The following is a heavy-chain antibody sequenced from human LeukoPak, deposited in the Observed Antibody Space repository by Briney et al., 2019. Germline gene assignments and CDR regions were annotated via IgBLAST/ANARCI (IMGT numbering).Heavy chain of an antibody. CDR2: IFYSGTS. D-gene: IGHD1-1*01. V-gene: IGHV4-59*01. CDR1: SGSFSTEY. J-gene: IGHJ4*02. CDR3: ARVDHWNDYSCDY. Sequence: SETLSLTCTVSSGSFSTEYWSWIRQPPGKGLEWIGYIFYSGTSNYNPSLKSRVTISVVTSKNQFSLRLSSVTAADTAVYYCARVDHWNDYSCDYWGQGTLVTVSS.